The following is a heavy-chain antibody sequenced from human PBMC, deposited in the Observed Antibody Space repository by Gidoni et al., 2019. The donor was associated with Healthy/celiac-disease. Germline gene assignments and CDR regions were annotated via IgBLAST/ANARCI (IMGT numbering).Heavy chain of an antibody. CDR2: ISGSGGST. J-gene: IGHJ5*02. Sequence: EVQLLESGGGLVQPGGSLRPSGAAYGFSFSSYAMSWVRQAPGKVRELVSDISGSGGSTYYADSVKGRFTISRDNSKNTLYLQMNSLRAEDTAVYYCAKDPGIAAAWGQGTLVTVSS. CDR1: GFSFSSYA. CDR3: AKDPGIAAA. V-gene: IGHV3-23*01. D-gene: IGHD6-13*01.